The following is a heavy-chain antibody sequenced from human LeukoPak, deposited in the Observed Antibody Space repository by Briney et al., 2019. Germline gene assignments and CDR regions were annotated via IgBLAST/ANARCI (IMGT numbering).Heavy chain of an antibody. V-gene: IGHV3-23*01. J-gene: IGHJ4*02. Sequence: PGGTLRLSCSTSGFTFSNYAMTWVRQAPGMGLEWVSLVSGSGDSTYYADSVKGRFTISRYNSRNVLYLQMNSLRAEDTAIYYCAKDTGYNYGYDYGGQGTLATVSS. D-gene: IGHD5-18*01. CDR1: GFTFSNYA. CDR3: AKDTGYNYGYDY. CDR2: VSGSGDST.